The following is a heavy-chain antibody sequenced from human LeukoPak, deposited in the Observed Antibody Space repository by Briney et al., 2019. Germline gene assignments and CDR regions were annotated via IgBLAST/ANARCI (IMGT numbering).Heavy chain of an antibody. CDR2: IYYSGST. V-gene: IGHV4-39*07. Sequence: SETLSLTCTVSGGSISSTSYYWGWIRQPPGKGLEWIGSIYYSGSTHYNPSLKSRVTISVDTSKNQFSLKLSSVTAADTAVYYCAREGVGATKGFDYWGQGTLVTVSS. CDR1: GGSISSTSYY. CDR3: AREGVGATKGFDY. D-gene: IGHD1-26*01. J-gene: IGHJ4*02.